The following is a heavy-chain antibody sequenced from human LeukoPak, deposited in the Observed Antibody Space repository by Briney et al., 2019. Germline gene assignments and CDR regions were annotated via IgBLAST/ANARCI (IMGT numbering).Heavy chain of an antibody. D-gene: IGHD3-22*01. CDR3: ARDAVVVINFFDY. J-gene: IGHJ4*02. Sequence: PGGSLRLSCAASGFTFSSYSMNWVRQAPGKGLEWVSYISSSSSTIYYADSVKGRFTISRDNAKNSLYLQMNSLRAEDTAVYYCARDAVVVINFFDYWGQGTLVTVSS. CDR1: GFTFSSYS. V-gene: IGHV3-48*04. CDR2: ISSSSSTI.